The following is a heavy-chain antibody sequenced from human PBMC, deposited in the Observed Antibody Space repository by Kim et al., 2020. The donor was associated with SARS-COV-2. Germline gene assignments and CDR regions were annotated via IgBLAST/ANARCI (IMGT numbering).Heavy chain of an antibody. V-gene: IGHV4-34*01. CDR3: ARGLGDIVVVPAAMPQNWFDP. CDR1: GGSFSGYY. CDR2: INHSGST. Sequence: SETLSLTCAVYGGSFSGYYWSWIRQPPGKGLEWIGEINHSGSTNYNPSLKSRVTISVDTSKNQFSLKLSSVTAADTAVYYCARGLGDIVVVPAAMPQNWFDPWGQGTLVTVSS. J-gene: IGHJ5*02. D-gene: IGHD2-2*01.